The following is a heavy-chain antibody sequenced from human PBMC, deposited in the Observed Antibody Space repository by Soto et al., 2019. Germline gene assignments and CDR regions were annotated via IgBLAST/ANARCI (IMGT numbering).Heavy chain of an antibody. CDR1: GGTFSSYA. CDR2: IIPIFGTA. Sequence: QVQLVQSGAEVKKPGSSVKVSCKASGGTFSSYAISWVRQAPGQGLEWMGGIIPIFGTANYAQKFQGRVTITADESTSTAYMELSSLRSEDTAVYYCARERYWSSTSCYTLWNYYYYGMDVWGQGTTVTVSS. J-gene: IGHJ6*02. V-gene: IGHV1-69*01. D-gene: IGHD2-2*02. CDR3: ARERYWSSTSCYTLWNYYYYGMDV.